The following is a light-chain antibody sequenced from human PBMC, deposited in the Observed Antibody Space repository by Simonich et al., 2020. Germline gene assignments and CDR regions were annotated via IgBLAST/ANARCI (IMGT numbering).Light chain of an antibody. CDR2: GAS. J-gene: IGKJ3*01. CDR1: HSFSSSY. Sequence: IVLTQSPGSLFLSPGERATLACRPSHSFSSSYLAWYQQKPGQAPRLLIYGASSRATCIPDRCSGSGSGTDFTLTISRLEPEDFAVYYCQQYGSSPFTFGPGTKVDIK. V-gene: IGKV3-20*01. CDR3: QQYGSSPFT.